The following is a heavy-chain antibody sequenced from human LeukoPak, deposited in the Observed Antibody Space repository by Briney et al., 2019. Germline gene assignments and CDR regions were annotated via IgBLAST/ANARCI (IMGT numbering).Heavy chain of an antibody. CDR3: ARSPPLRAWYYYGMDV. J-gene: IGHJ6*02. V-gene: IGHV4-39*07. Sequence: SSETLSLTCTVSGVSFSSTSYYWGWIRQPPGKGLEWIGEINHSGSTNYNPSLKSRVTISVDTSKNQFSLKLSSVTAADTAVYYCARSPPLRAWYYYGMDVWGQGTTVTVSS. CDR1: GVSFSSTSYY. CDR2: INHSGST.